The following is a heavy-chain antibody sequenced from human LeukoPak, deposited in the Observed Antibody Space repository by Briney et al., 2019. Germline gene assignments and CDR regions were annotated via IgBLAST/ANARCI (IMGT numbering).Heavy chain of an antibody. V-gene: IGHV3-7*01. J-gene: IGHJ4*02. Sequence: PGGSLRLSCAASGFTFSSYAMSWVRQAPGRGLEWVANIKEDGSEKYSVDSVKGRLAISRDNAKNSLFLEMNSLRVEDTAVYYCARLGGAASTSSWYYFDYWGQGTLVTVSS. CDR2: IKEDGSEK. CDR1: GFTFSSYA. D-gene: IGHD6-13*01. CDR3: ARLGGAASTSSWYYFDY.